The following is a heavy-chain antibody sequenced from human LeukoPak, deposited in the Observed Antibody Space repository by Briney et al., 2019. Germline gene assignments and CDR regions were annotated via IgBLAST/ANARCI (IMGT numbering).Heavy chain of an antibody. D-gene: IGHD6-19*01. CDR2: ISSDGSNK. J-gene: IGHJ4*02. Sequence: PGGSLRLSCAVSGFSFSSYSMHWVRQAPGKGLEWAAVISSDGSNKYYADSVKGRFTISRDNSKNTLYMQMDSLRAEDTAVYYCVRQSSGWYHFDYWGQGTLATVSS. V-gene: IGHV3-30-3*01. CDR1: GFSFSSYS. CDR3: VRQSSGWYHFDY.